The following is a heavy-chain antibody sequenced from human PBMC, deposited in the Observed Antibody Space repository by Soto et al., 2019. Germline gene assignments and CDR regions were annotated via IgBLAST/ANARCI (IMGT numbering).Heavy chain of an antibody. CDR3: ARARIQSPYHNYYDRSGYLCFDY. V-gene: IGHV1-69*13. D-gene: IGHD3-22*01. J-gene: IGHJ4*02. Sequence: ASVKVSCKASGGTFSSYAISWVRQAPGQGLEWMGGIIPIFGTANYAQKFQGIVTITADESTSTAYMELSSLRSEDTAVYYCARARIQSPYHNYYDRSGYLCFDYWGQGTLVTVSS. CDR1: GGTFSSYA. CDR2: IIPIFGTA.